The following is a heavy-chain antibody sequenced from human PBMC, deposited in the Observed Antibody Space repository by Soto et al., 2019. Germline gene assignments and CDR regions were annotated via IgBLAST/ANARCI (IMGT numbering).Heavy chain of an antibody. V-gene: IGHV3-21*01. CDR3: ARDQPGYSYGYGFGY. D-gene: IGHD5-18*01. J-gene: IGHJ4*02. CDR1: GFTFSSYS. CDR2: ISSSSSYI. Sequence: GGSLRLSCAASGFTFSSYSMNWVRQAPGKGLEWVSSISSSSSYIYYADSVKGRFTISRDNAKNSLYLQMNSLRAEDTAVYYCARDQPGYSYGYGFGYWGQGTLVTVSS.